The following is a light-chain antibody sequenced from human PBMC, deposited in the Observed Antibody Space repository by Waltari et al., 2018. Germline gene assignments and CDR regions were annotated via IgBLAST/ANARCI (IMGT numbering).Light chain of an antibody. CDR3: CSYAGSNTFM. CDR1: NSDIGGYNY. Sequence: QAALTQPPSVSGSPGQSVTVSCTGTNSDIGGYNYVSWYQQHPGKAPKLIISDINKRPSGVSDRFSGSKSGSTASLTISGLQAEDEADYYCCSYAGSNTFMFGSGTKLTVL. CDR2: DIN. V-gene: IGLV2-11*01. J-gene: IGLJ6*01.